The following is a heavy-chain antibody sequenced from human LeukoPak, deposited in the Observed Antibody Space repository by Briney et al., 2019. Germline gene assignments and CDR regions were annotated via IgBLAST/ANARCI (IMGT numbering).Heavy chain of an antibody. D-gene: IGHD2-15*01. J-gene: IGHJ4*02. Sequence: GGSLRLSCAASGFTFSSYPMHWVRQAPGKGLEWVAVISYDGSNKYYADSVKGRFTISRDNSKNTLYLHMNSLRAEDTAVFYCARPCSGGSCYQGYWGQGTLVTVSS. CDR2: ISYDGSNK. CDR1: GFTFSSYP. CDR3: ARPCSGGSCYQGY. V-gene: IGHV3-30-3*01.